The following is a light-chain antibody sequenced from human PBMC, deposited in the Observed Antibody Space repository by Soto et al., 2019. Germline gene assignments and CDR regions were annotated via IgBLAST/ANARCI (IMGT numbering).Light chain of an antibody. CDR3: QEYDGAPIT. CDR2: DAS. CDR1: QSIRSER. V-gene: IGKV3-20*01. Sequence: PGERATLSCRASQSIRSERLAWYQQKPGQAPRLVIFDASNRASGMPERFSGSGSGTDFTLTIARLEPEDFAVYYCQEYDGAPITFGLGTRLEIK. J-gene: IGKJ5*01.